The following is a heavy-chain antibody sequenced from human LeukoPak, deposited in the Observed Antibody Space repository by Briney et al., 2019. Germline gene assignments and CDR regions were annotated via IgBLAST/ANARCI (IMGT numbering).Heavy chain of an antibody. CDR1: GFTLSSYA. CDR2: INTSGGST. J-gene: IGHJ3*02. V-gene: IGHV3-23*01. CDR3: AKGGLKSSLDGLNM. D-gene: IGHD1-26*01. Sequence: GGSLRLSCAASGFTLSSYAMSWVRQAPGKGLEWVSGINTSGGSTYYADSVKGRLTISRDNSKNTLYLQMSTLRAEDTAVYYCAKGGLKSSLDGLNMGGKGTKV.